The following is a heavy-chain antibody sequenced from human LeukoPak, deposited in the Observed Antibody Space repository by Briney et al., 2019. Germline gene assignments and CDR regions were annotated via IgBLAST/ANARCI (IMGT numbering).Heavy chain of an antibody. CDR2: IIPIFGTA. CDR1: GGTFSSYA. CDR3: ARQAGSPPVLSSSNSDAFDI. V-gene: IGHV1-69*05. Sequence: SVKVSCRASGGTFSSYAISWVRQAPGQGLEWMGGIIPIFGTANYAQKFQGRVTITTDESTSTAYMELSSLRSEDTAVYYCARQAGSPPVLSSSNSDAFDIWGQGTMVTVSS. J-gene: IGHJ3*02. D-gene: IGHD4-11*01.